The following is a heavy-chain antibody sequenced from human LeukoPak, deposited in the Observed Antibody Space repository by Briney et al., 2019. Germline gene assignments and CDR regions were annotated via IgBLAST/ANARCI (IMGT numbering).Heavy chain of an antibody. D-gene: IGHD2-15*01. J-gene: IGHJ6*02. CDR2: IYYSGST. CDR3: ARARGYCSGGSCYARTHYYGMDV. CDR1: GGSISSYY. Sequence: SETLSLTCTVSGGSISSYYWSWIRQPPGKGLEWIGYIYYSGSTNYNPSLKSRVTISVDTSKNQFSLKLSSVTAADTAVYYCARARGYCSGGSCYARTHYYGMDVWGQGTTVTASS. V-gene: IGHV4-59*01.